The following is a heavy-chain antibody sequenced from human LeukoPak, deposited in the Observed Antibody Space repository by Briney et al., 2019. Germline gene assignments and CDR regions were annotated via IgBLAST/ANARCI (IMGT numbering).Heavy chain of an antibody. CDR1: GFTFSSNA. D-gene: IGHD6-13*01. Sequence: GGSLRLSCAASGFTFSSNAVSWVRQAPGKGLEWVSAISGSGGSTYYADSVKGRFTISRDNSKNTLYLQMNSLRAEDTAVYYCAKARSIAAAGTVPAAFDIWGQGTMVTVSS. CDR3: AKARSIAAAGTVPAAFDI. J-gene: IGHJ3*02. V-gene: IGHV3-23*01. CDR2: ISGSGGST.